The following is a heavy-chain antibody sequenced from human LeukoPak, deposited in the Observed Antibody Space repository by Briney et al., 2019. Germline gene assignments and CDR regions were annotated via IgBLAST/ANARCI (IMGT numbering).Heavy chain of an antibody. V-gene: IGHV3-30*03. Sequence: GRSLRLSCAASGFTFYSYAMHWVRQAPGKGLEWVAVISYDGSKKYYGDSVNGRFTISRDNSKYTLYLQMNSLRAEDTAVYYCARGSIGTIFGVLYYYYYMDVWGKGTTVTVSS. CDR2: ISYDGSKK. J-gene: IGHJ6*03. D-gene: IGHD3-3*01. CDR3: ARGSIGTIFGVLYYYYYMDV. CDR1: GFTFYSYA.